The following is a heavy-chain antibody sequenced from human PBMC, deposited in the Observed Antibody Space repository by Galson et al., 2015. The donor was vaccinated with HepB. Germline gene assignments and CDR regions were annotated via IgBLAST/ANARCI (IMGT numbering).Heavy chain of an antibody. V-gene: IGHV6-1*01. CDR3: ARGVGIVVVPAAIRHGCAFDI. D-gene: IGHD2-2*02. Sequence: CAISGDSVSSNSAAWNWIRQSPSRGLEWLGRTYYRSKWYNDYAVSVKSRITINPDTSKNQFSLKLSSVTAADTAVYYCARGVGIVVVPAAIRHGCAFDIWGQGTMVTVSS. CDR1: GDSVSSNSAA. CDR2: TYYRSKWYN. J-gene: IGHJ3*02.